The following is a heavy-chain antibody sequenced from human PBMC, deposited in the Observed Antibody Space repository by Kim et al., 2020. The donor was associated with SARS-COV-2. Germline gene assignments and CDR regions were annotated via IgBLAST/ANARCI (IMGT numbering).Heavy chain of an antibody. Sequence: SETLSLTCTVSGASISTYHWSWIRQPPGKGLEWIGYISNSGSTHYNPSLRSRVTISVDTSKNQFSLMLTCVTAADTAVYYCARRGWYSDIWGRGTLVTVSS. D-gene: IGHD2-15*01. J-gene: IGHJ2*01. V-gene: IGHV4-59*08. CDR3: ARRGWYSDI. CDR1: GASISTYH. CDR2: ISNSGST.